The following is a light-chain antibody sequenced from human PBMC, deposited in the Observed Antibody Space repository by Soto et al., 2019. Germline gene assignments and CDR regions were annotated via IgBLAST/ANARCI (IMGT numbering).Light chain of an antibody. V-gene: IGLV2-14*03. Sequence: QSALTQPASVSGSPGQSITISCTGISSDVGGYNYVSWYQQHPGKAPKLMIYDVSNRPSGVSNRCSGSKSGNTASLTISGLQAEDEADYYCSSYTSSSTPPYVFGAGTKLTVL. J-gene: IGLJ1*01. CDR1: SSDVGGYNY. CDR3: SSYTSSSTPPYV. CDR2: DVS.